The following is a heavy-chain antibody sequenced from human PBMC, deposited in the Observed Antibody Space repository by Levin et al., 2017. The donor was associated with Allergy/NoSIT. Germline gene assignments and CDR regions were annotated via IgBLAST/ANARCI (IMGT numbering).Heavy chain of an antibody. Sequence: LSLTCAASGFTFSSYAMHWVRQAPGKGLEWVAVISYDGSNKYYADSVKGRFTISRDNSKNTVYLQMNSLRAEDTAVYYCARDYGDAYFDYWGQGTLVTVSS. J-gene: IGHJ4*02. V-gene: IGHV3-30-3*01. CDR3: ARDYGDAYFDY. CDR1: GFTFSSYA. CDR2: ISYDGSNK. D-gene: IGHD4-17*01.